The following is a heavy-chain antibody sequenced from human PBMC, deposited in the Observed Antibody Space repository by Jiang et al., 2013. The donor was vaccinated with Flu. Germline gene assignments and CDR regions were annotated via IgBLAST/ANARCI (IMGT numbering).Heavy chain of an antibody. V-gene: IGHV3-23*01. D-gene: IGHD2/OR15-2a*01. CDR2: ISDSGGNT. Sequence: QLLESGGDLVQPGGSLRLSCAASGFTFRHYVMSWVRRAPGKGLEWVSTISDSGGNTYYADSVKGRFTISRDNSKNTLFLQMNGLRADDTAIYYCAKRRVVLLRDDLYKFGMDVWGQGTTVTVSS. J-gene: IGHJ6*02. CDR1: GFTFRHYV. CDR3: AKRRVVLLRDDLYKFGMDV.